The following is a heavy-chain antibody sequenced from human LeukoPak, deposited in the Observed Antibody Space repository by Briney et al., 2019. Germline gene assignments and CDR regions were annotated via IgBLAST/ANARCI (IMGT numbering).Heavy chain of an antibody. V-gene: IGHV1-46*01. CDR3: ARGGYPTTWGDFQH. Sequence: ASVKVSCTASGYTFTSNYIHWVRQAPGQGLEWMGMIYPRDGSTSYAQKFQGRVTVTRDTSTSTVHMELSGLRSEDTAVYYCARGGYPTTWGDFQHWGQGTVVAVSS. CDR2: IYPRDGST. CDR1: GYTFTSNY. D-gene: IGHD7-27*01. J-gene: IGHJ1*01.